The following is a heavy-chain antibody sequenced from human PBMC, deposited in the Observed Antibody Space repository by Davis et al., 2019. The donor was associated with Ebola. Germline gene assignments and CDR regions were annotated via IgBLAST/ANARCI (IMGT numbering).Heavy chain of an antibody. Sequence: GESLKISCAASGFTFSSYSMNWVRQAPGKGLEWVSYISSSSSTIYYADSVKGRFTISRDNAKNSLYLQMNSLRDEDTAVYYCAGDSAREAYCGGDCYWSWYFDLWGRGTLVTVSS. CDR1: GFTFSSYS. J-gene: IGHJ2*01. V-gene: IGHV3-48*02. CDR3: AGDSAREAYCGGDCYWSWYFDL. CDR2: ISSSSSTI. D-gene: IGHD2-21*02.